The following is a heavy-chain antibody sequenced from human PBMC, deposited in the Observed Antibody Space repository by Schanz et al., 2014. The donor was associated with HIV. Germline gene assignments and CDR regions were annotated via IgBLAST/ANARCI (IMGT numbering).Heavy chain of an antibody. Sequence: DVQLVESGGGLVQPGRSLRLSCAASGFHFDDYAMYWVRQSPGKGLEWVSGISWSSNNIGYVDSVKGRFTISRDTAKNSLFLQMNSLRAEDTALYYCARGRSGRGALFVGMDVWGQGTTVTVSS. V-gene: IGHV3-9*01. D-gene: IGHD6-19*01. J-gene: IGHJ6*02. CDR2: ISWSSNNI. CDR3: ARGRSGRGALFVGMDV. CDR1: GFHFDDYA.